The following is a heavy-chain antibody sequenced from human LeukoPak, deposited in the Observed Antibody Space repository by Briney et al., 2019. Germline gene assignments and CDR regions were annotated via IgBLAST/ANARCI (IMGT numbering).Heavy chain of an antibody. J-gene: IGHJ3*02. CDR3: AGEEGWTFDI. V-gene: IGHV3-7*01. D-gene: IGHD5-24*01. CDR2: IKQDGSVI. CDR1: GFSFSTHW. Sequence: PGGSLRLSCAASGFSFSTHWMSWFRQAPGKGLEWVALIKQDGSVIHYVDSVKGRFTISRDNAKNSLSLQMNSLRADDTAVYYCAGEEGWTFDIWGQGTKVTVSS.